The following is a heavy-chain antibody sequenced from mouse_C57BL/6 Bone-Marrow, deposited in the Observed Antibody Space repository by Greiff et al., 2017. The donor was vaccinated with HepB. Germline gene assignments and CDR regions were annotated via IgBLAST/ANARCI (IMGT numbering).Heavy chain of an antibody. D-gene: IGHD2-1*01. CDR2: SRNKANDYTT. CDR3: ARDPYGNYAYFDV. Sequence: EVKLVESGGGLVQSGRSLRLSCATSGFTFSDFYMEWVRQAPGKGLEWIAASRNKANDYTTEYSASVKGRFIVSRDTSQSILYLQMNALRAEDTAIYYCARDPYGNYAYFDVWGTGTTVTVSS. CDR1: GFTFSDFY. J-gene: IGHJ1*03. V-gene: IGHV7-1*01.